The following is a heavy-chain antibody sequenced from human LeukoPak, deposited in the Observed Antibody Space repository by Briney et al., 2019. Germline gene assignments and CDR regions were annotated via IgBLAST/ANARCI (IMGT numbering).Heavy chain of an antibody. Sequence: GRSLRLSCAASGFTFSSYAMSWVRQAPGKGLGWVSAISGSGGSTYYADSVKGRFTISRDNSKNTLYLQMNSLRAEDTAVYYCAKGLPSYYDFWSGYELFDYWGQGTLVTVSS. CDR2: ISGSGGST. CDR1: GFTFSSYA. V-gene: IGHV3-23*01. CDR3: AKGLPSYYDFWSGYELFDY. J-gene: IGHJ4*02. D-gene: IGHD3-3*01.